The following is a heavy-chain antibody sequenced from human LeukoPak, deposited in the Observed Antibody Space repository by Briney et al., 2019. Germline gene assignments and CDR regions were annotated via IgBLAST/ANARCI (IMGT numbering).Heavy chain of an antibody. V-gene: IGHV3-23*01. CDR3: AKTTVGYSSGRYPGWPADC. CDR1: GFTFNTYA. CDR2: ICVSGGCT. Sequence: GGSLTLSCEASGFTFNTYAIYWVRQAPGNGLEWVSGICVSGGCTYYADSVKGRFTISRDTSKNTVYLQMNSLTADDAAVYYCAKTTVGYSSGRYPGWPADCWGQGTLVTVSS. J-gene: IGHJ4*02. D-gene: IGHD6-19*01.